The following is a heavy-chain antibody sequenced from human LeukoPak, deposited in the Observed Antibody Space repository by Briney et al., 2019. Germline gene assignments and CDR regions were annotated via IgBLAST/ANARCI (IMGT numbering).Heavy chain of an antibody. CDR3: AREYEGYCSGGSCFRGTYNWFDP. J-gene: IGHJ5*02. CDR1: GFTFSSYG. D-gene: IGHD2-15*01. CDR2: IRYDGSNK. Sequence: GGSLGLSCAASGFTFSSYGMHWVRQAPGKGLEWVAFIRYDGSNKYYADSVKGRFTISRDNSKNTLYLQMKSLRVEDTAVYYCAREYEGYCSGGSCFRGTYNWFDPWGQGTLVTVSS. V-gene: IGHV3-30*02.